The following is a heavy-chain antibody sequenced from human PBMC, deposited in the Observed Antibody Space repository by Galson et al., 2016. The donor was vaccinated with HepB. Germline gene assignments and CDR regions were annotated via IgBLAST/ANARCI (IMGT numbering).Heavy chain of an antibody. CDR2: ISWNSGSI. CDR1: GFTFDDYA. V-gene: IGHV3-9*01. Sequence: LRLSCAASGFTFDDYAMHWVRQAPGKGLEWVSGISWNSGSIGYADSVKGRFTISRDNAKNPLYVQMNSLRVEDTALYYCARVLGSYQSFDYWGQGTLVTVSS. D-gene: IGHD1-26*01. J-gene: IGHJ4*02. CDR3: ARVLGSYQSFDY.